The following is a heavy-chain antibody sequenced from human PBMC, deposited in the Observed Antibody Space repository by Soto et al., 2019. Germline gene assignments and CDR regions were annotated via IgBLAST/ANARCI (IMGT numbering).Heavy chain of an antibody. D-gene: IGHD3-9*01. V-gene: IGHV3-43*01. Sequence: GGSLRLPCAASGFSFEDYTMHWVRHGPGTGPEWISLISWDGGRTRYSDSVKGRFIISRDNSKNSLYLQMNSLTTEDTALYYCARDTYDILTGQTRYFDYWGQGILVTVSS. J-gene: IGHJ4*02. CDR1: GFSFEDYT. CDR2: ISWDGGRT. CDR3: ARDTYDILTGQTRYFDY.